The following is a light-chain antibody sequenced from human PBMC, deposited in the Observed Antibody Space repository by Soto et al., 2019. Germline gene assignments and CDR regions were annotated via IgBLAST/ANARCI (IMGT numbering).Light chain of an antibody. CDR2: EVS. CDR1: SSDVGGYNY. V-gene: IGLV2-14*01. J-gene: IGLJ3*02. Sequence: QSVLTQPASVSGSPGQSITISCTGTSSDVGGYNYVSWYQQHPGKAPKLMIYEVSNRPSGVSNRFSGSKSGNTASLTISGLQAEDEADYYCGTWDTSLRALFGGGTKLTVL. CDR3: GTWDTSLRAL.